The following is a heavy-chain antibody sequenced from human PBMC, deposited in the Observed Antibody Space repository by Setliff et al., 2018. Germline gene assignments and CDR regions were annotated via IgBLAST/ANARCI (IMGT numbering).Heavy chain of an antibody. V-gene: IGHV1-46*01. CDR2: INPSGGST. CDR1: GYTFTSYY. Sequence: ASVKVSCKASGYTFTSYYMHWVRQAPGQGLEWMGIINPSGGSTSYAQKFQGRVTMARDTSTSTVHMELSSLRSEDTAVYYCARDEGSGWYVGYWGQGTLVTVSS. J-gene: IGHJ4*02. CDR3: ARDEGSGWYVGY. D-gene: IGHD6-19*01.